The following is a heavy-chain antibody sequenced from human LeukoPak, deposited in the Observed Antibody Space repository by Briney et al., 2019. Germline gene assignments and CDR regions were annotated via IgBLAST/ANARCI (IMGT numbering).Heavy chain of an antibody. CDR1: GFTFSDYA. D-gene: IGHD1-1*01. Sequence: GGSLRLSCAASGFTFSDYAMHWVRQAPGKGLEFVSVIGPIGVYTYYANSVKGRFTISRDNSKSTLSLQMGSLRAEDMAVYYCARSPPGRPNWNYYDYWGRGTLVTVPS. CDR2: IGPIGVYT. V-gene: IGHV3-64*01. CDR3: ARSPPGRPNWNYYDY. J-gene: IGHJ4*02.